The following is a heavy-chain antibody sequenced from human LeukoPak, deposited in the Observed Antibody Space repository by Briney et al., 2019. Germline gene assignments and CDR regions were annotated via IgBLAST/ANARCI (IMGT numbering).Heavy chain of an antibody. V-gene: IGHV3-66*01. J-gene: IGHJ6*04. CDR3: AELGITMIGGV. D-gene: IGHD3-10*02. Sequence: GGSLRLSCAASGFTVSSNYMSWVRQAPGRGLEWVSVIYSGGNTYYADSVKGRFTISRDNAKNSLYLQMNSLRAEDTAVYYCAELGITMIGGVWGKGTTVTISS. CDR1: GFTVSSNY. CDR2: IYSGGNT.